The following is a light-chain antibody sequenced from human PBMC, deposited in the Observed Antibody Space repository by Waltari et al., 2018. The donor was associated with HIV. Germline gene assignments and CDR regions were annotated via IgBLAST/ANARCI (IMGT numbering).Light chain of an antibody. CDR3: ESADSTGNYWA. CDR2: KDS. CDR1: ALPKQF. V-gene: IGLV3-25*03. Sequence: SSELTQPPSVSVSPGQTATITCSGDALPKQFAYWYQQKPGQAPLLVIYKDSGRPSGIPDRFSGSNSGTTVTLIISGVQAEDEADYYCESADSTGNYWAFGGGTKLTVL. J-gene: IGLJ2*01.